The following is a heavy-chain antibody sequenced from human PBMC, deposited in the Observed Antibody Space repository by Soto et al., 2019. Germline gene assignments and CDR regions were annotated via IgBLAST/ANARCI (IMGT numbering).Heavy chain of an antibody. CDR2: IYTGDSRI. Sequence: EESLNVTGKGSDYRFTSYWIVWVLQMPGKELDWMAIIYTGDSRITYNPPFEGQVTISVDTSLDTAYLHFHSLKSSDTSMYYCVRPLIVADDPGYFDLWGSGNRVTVS. J-gene: IGHJ2*01. CDR1: DYRFTSYW. CDR3: VRPLIVADDPGYFDL. V-gene: IGHV5-51*01. D-gene: IGHD2-21*01.